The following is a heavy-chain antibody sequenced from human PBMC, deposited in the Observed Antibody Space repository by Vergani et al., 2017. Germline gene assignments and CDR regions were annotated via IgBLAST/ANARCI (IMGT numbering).Heavy chain of an antibody. V-gene: IGHV3-23*01. J-gene: IGHJ6*02. D-gene: IGHD2-2*01. CDR2: ISDGGGST. CDR3: SRYCTSTSCYVGSLGHYFCMDV. Sequence: EVHLLESGGGLVQPGGSLRLSCAGSEFTFSHFAMSWVRQAPEKGLEWVSVISDGGGSTYYADSVNGRFTISRDTSRNMLYLYMDSLRVDDTAVYYCSRYCTSTSCYVGSLGHYFCMDVCGQGTTVTVSS. CDR1: EFTFSHFA.